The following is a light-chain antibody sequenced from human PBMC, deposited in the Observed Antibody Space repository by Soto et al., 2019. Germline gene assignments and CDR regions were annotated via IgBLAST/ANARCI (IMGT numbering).Light chain of an antibody. V-gene: IGKV1-9*01. CDR2: VAS. Sequence: DIQLTQSPSFLSASVGDRVTITCRASQDTRSYLAWYQQKPGKAPKLLIYVASTLQSGVPSRFSGSGSGTEFTLTISSLQPEDFATDYCQQHNSYPLTFGPGTKVEIK. CDR3: QQHNSYPLT. CDR1: QDTRSY. J-gene: IGKJ3*01.